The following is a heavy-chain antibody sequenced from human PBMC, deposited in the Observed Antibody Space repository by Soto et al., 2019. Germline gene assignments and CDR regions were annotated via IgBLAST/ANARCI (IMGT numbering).Heavy chain of an antibody. CDR3: ARETLSFGSALDV. CDR1: GFRFGDYN. Sequence: GGSLRLSCAASGFRFGDYNMHWVRQAPGKGLEWVSLITWNGGNKYYEDSVKGRFTISRDGTTQSVSLQMTSLKREDTGVYYCARETLSFGSALDVWGQGTTVTVSS. J-gene: IGHJ6*02. V-gene: IGHV3-43*01. CDR2: ITWNGGNK. D-gene: IGHD3-3*01.